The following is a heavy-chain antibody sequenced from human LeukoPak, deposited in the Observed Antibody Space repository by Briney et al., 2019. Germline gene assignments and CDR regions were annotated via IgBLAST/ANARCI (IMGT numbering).Heavy chain of an antibody. D-gene: IGHD3-16*02. Sequence: GGSLRLSCAASGFTFSSYAMSWVRQAPGKGLEWVSAISGSGGSTYYADSVKGRFTISRDNSKNTLYLQMNSLRAEDTAVYYCAKGSGVWGSYRGIDYWGQGTLVTVSS. J-gene: IGHJ4*02. CDR1: GFTFSSYA. CDR3: AKGSGVWGSYRGIDY. CDR2: ISGSGGST. V-gene: IGHV3-23*01.